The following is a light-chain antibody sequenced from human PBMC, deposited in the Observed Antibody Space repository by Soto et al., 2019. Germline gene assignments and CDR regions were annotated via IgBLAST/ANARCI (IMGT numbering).Light chain of an antibody. V-gene: IGLV2-14*01. CDR2: EVS. CDR1: SSDVGTYKY. CDR3: SSYTSRSTPV. J-gene: IGLJ2*01. Sequence: QSALTQPASVSGSPGQSITISCTGTSSDVGTYKYVSWYQQLPGKAPKLMIYEVSNRPSGVSNRFSGSKSGNTASLTISGLQAEDEADYYCSSYTSRSTPVFGGGTQLTVL.